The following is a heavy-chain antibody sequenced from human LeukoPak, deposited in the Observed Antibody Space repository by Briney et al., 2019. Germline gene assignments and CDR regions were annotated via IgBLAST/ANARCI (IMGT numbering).Heavy chain of an antibody. V-gene: IGHV3-30*03. D-gene: IGHD1-26*01. CDR3: ARDVIVGATIKFDY. J-gene: IGHJ4*02. Sequence: PGRSLRLPCAASGFTFNNHGMHWVRQAPGKGLEWVAVISYDGSNKYYADSVKGRFTISRDNSKNTLYLQMNSLRAEDTAVYYCARDVIVGATIKFDYWGQGTLVTVSS. CDR2: ISYDGSNK. CDR1: GFTFNNHG.